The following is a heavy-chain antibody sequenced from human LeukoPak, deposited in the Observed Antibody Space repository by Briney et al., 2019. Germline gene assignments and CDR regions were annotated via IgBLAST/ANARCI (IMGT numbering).Heavy chain of an antibody. V-gene: IGHV3-48*03. CDR1: GFDFGAYE. J-gene: IGHJ4*02. Sequence: PGGSLRLSCAASGFDFGAYEMNWVRQAPGKGLEWVAYFAGSDTTKYYADSVRGRFTISRDNAKDSLYLQMNSLRAEDTALYYCTTLGYHLDSWGQGTLVTVSS. D-gene: IGHD3-22*01. CDR3: TTLGYHLDS. CDR2: FAGSDTTK.